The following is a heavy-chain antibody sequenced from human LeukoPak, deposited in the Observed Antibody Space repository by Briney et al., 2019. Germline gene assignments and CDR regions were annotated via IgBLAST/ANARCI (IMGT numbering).Heavy chain of an antibody. CDR2: IYHSGST. CDR3: TMTTVTSGAFDI. D-gene: IGHD4-17*01. CDR1: GGSISSGGYS. V-gene: IGHV4-30-2*01. Sequence: SETLSLTCAVSGGSISSGGYSWRWIRQPPGKGLEWIGYIYHSGSTYYNPSLKSRVTISVDRSKNQFSLKLSSVTAADTAVYYCTMTTVTSGAFDIWGQGTMVTVSS. J-gene: IGHJ3*02.